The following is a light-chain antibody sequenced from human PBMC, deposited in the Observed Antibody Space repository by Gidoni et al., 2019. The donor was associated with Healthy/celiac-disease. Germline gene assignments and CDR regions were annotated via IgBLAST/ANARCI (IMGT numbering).Light chain of an antibody. V-gene: IGKV3-20*01. J-gene: IGKJ3*01. Sequence: EIVLTQSPCTLSLSPGARTTLSCRASQSVSISHSAWYQQRPGQAPRLLIYGASSRATGIPDRCSGSGSETDFTLTISKLEHEDVAVCYWQKYGSSRFTFGHGTKVDIK. CDR2: GAS. CDR3: QKYGSSRFT. CDR1: QSVSISH.